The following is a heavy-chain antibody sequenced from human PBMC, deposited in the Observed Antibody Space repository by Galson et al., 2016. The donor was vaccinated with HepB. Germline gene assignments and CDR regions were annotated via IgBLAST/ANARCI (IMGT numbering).Heavy chain of an antibody. J-gene: IGHJ4*02. CDR3: ARKGGIYSPWGY. V-gene: IGHV3-7*05. CDR2: INEDENKK. CDR1: GFTFSSFS. D-gene: IGHD3-10*01. Sequence: SLRLSCAVSGFTFSSFSMNWVRQAPGKGLEWVANINEDENKKNYVDSVKGRFTISRDNAKNSMYLQMNSLRAEDTAVYYCARKGGIYSPWGYWGQGTLVTVSS.